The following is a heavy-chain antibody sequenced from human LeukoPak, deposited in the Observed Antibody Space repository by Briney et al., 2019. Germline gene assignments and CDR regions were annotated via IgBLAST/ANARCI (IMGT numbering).Heavy chain of an antibody. CDR3: ARGEAGFVDY. J-gene: IGHJ4*02. CDR1: GGTFSSYA. V-gene: IGHV1-2*02. D-gene: IGHD6-13*01. CDR2: INPNSGGT. Sequence: ASVKVSCKASGGTFSSYAISWVRQAPGQGLEWMGWINPNSGGTNYAQKFQGRVTMTRDTSISTAYMELSRLRSDDTAVYYCARGEAGFVDYWGQGTLVTVSS.